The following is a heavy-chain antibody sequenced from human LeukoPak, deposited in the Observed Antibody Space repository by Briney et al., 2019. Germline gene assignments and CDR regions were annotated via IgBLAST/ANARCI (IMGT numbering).Heavy chain of an antibody. CDR3: ARDRYSSGWLDY. V-gene: IGHV1-2*02. Sequence: ASVKVSCKASGYTFTGYYMHWVRQAPGQGLEWMGWINPNSGGTNYAQKFQGRVTMTRDTSISTAYMELSRLRSDDTAEYYCARDRYSSGWLDYWGQGTLVTVSS. CDR1: GYTFTGYY. J-gene: IGHJ4*02. CDR2: INPNSGGT. D-gene: IGHD6-19*01.